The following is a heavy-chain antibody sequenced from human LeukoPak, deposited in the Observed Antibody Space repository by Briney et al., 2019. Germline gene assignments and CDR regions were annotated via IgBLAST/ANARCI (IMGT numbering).Heavy chain of an antibody. CDR2: ISSSSSTI. CDR1: GFTFSSYS. D-gene: IGHD4-17*01. Sequence: GGSLRLSCAASGFTFSSYSVNWVRQAPGKGLEWVSYISSSSSTIYYADSVKGRFTISRDNAKNSLYLQMNSLRAEDTAVYYCARDDYGDYEAGSDYWGQGTLVTVSS. CDR3: ARDDYGDYEAGSDY. J-gene: IGHJ4*02. V-gene: IGHV3-48*04.